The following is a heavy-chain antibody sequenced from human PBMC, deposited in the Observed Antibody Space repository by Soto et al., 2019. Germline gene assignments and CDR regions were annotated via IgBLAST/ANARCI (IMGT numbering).Heavy chain of an antibody. D-gene: IGHD6-13*01. CDR1: YS. Sequence: YSMSWVSKAPGKGLEWVSSISSSSSYIYYADSVKGRFTISRDNAKNSLYLQMNSLRAEDTAVYYCARSGLLGASAIAAAGVDYWGQGTLVTVSS. CDR2: ISSSSSYI. V-gene: IGHV3-21*01. CDR3: ARSGLLGASAIAAAGVDY. J-gene: IGHJ4*02.